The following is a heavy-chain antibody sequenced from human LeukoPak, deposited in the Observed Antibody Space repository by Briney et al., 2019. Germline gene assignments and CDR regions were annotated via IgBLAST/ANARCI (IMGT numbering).Heavy chain of an antibody. D-gene: IGHD4-17*01. CDR3: ARSGIYGDYGIYFDY. V-gene: IGHV4-59*01. Sequence: SETLSLTCSVPGDSISSYYWSWIRQPPGKGLEGIGYIHYSGSTKYNPSLKSRVTISADTSKKQFSLKLSSVTAADTAVYYCARSGIYGDYGIYFDYWGQGTLVTVSS. J-gene: IGHJ4*02. CDR2: IHYSGST. CDR1: GDSISSYY.